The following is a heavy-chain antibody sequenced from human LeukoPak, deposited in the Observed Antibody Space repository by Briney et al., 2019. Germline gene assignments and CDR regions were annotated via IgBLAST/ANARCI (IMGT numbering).Heavy chain of an antibody. V-gene: IGHV4-34*01. J-gene: IGHJ6*04. CDR3: ARRYYYYYGMDV. Sequence: SETLSLTCAVYGWSFSGYYWCWIRQPPGKGLEWIGEINHSGSTNYYPSLKSRVTISVDTSKNQFSLKLSSVAAADTAVYYWARRYYYYYGMDVWGKGTTVTVSS. CDR1: GWSFSGYY. CDR2: INHSGST.